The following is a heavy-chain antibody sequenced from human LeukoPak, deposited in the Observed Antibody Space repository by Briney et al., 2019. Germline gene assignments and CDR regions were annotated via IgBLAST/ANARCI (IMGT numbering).Heavy chain of an antibody. Sequence: PGGSLRLSCAASGFTFSNYAMSWVRQAPGKGLEWVSAISGSGGSTYYADSVKGRFTISRDNSKNTLYLQMNSLRAEDTAVYYCAKDLGYDFRPSDAFDIWGQGTMVTVSS. J-gene: IGHJ3*02. CDR2: ISGSGGST. CDR3: AKDLGYDFRPSDAFDI. V-gene: IGHV3-23*01. CDR1: GFTFSNYA. D-gene: IGHD3-3*01.